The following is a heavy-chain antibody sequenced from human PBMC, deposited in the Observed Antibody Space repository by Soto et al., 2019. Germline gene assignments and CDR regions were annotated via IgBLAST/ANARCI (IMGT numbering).Heavy chain of an antibody. V-gene: IGHV1-18*01. J-gene: IGHJ6*02. Sequence: ASVKVSCKASGYTFTSYGISWVRQAPGQGLEWMGWISAYNGNTNYAQKLQGRVTMTTDTSTSTAYMELRSLRSDDTAVYYCARALFLEWLSGTYYYYGMDVWGQGXTVTVSS. CDR3: ARALFLEWLSGTYYYYGMDV. CDR2: ISAYNGNT. D-gene: IGHD3-3*01. CDR1: GYTFTSYG.